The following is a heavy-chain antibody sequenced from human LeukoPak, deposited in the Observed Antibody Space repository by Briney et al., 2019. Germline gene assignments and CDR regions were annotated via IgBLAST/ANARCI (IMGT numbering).Heavy chain of an antibody. Sequence: PGGSLRLSCAASGFTFSSYGMHWVRQAPGKGLEWVAFIRYDGSNKYYADSVKGRFTISRDNSKNTLYLQMNSLRAEDTAVYYCAKGLWAAVAGLDYWGQETLVTVSS. J-gene: IGHJ4*02. CDR3: AKGLWAAVAGLDY. V-gene: IGHV3-30*02. CDR1: GFTFSSYG. D-gene: IGHD6-19*01. CDR2: IRYDGSNK.